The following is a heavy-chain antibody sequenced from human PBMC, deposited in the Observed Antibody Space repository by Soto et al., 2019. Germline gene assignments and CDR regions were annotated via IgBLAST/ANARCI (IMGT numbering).Heavy chain of an antibody. D-gene: IGHD3-16*02. CDR3: AKGHIFGGVIYRNFDY. Sequence: PGGSLRLSCAASGFTFDDYAMHWVRQAPGKGLEWVSGISWNSGSIGYADSVKGRFTISRDNAKNSLYLQMNSLRAEDTALYYCAKGHIFGGVIYRNFDYWGQGTLVTVSS. V-gene: IGHV3-9*01. J-gene: IGHJ4*02. CDR1: GFTFDDYA. CDR2: ISWNSGSI.